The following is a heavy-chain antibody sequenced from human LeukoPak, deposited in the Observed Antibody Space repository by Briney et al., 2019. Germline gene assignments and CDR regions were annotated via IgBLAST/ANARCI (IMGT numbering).Heavy chain of an antibody. CDR2: ILLEGSND. CDR1: GFSFSRYG. V-gene: IGHV3-33*01. D-gene: IGHD2-2*02. J-gene: IGHJ4*02. Sequence: GGSLRLSCAASGFSFSRYGMHWVRQAPGKGLEWVAAILLEGSNDYYADSVKGRFTISRDNSKNTLYLQMNSLRVEDTAVYYCAREDDCRSSSCYRGRFDYWGLGTLVTVYS. CDR3: AREDDCRSSSCYRGRFDY.